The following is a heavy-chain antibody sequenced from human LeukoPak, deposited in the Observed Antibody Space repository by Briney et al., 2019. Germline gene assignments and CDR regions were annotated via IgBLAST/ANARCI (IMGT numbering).Heavy chain of an antibody. Sequence: ASVKVSWKASGYTFTSYAMHWVRQAPGQRLECMGWITAGNDNTKYSQQLQGGVTITRDTSASTAYIELRRLSSEDTPVYYSGSTNYNPSLKSRVTISVDTSKNQFSLKLSSVTAADTAVYYCARVSIAVAGTNWFDPWGQGTLVTVSS. D-gene: IGHD3-10*01. CDR1: GYTFTSYA. CDR3: GSTNYNPSLKSRVTISVDTSKNQFSLKLSSVTAADTAVYYCARVSIAVAGTNWFDP. V-gene: IGHV1-3*01. J-gene: IGHJ5*02. CDR2: ITAGNDNT.